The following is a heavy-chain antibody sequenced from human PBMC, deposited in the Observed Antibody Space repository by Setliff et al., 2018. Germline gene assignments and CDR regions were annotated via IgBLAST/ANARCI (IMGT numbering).Heavy chain of an antibody. CDR2: IGSGGST. V-gene: IGHV3-23*01. CDR3: AKGGGRIQLWLPNIYYFDY. CDR1: GFTFYNSA. D-gene: IGHD5-18*01. Sequence: GSLRLPCAASGFTFYNSAMSWVRQPPGKGLEWISLIGSGGSTYYADSVKGRFTISRDNFKNTLYLQMSSLSAEDTAVYYCAKGGGRIQLWLPNIYYFDYWGQGTLVTVSS. J-gene: IGHJ4*02.